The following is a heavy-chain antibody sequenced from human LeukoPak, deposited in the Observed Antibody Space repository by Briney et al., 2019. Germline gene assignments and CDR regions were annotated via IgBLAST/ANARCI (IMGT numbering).Heavy chain of an antibody. CDR1: GYTFTGYY. D-gene: IGHD6-13*01. J-gene: IGHJ6*03. CDR3: ARVGGSSWLEPSPLYYYYYMDV. V-gene: IGHV1-2*02. CDR2: INPNSGGT. Sequence: GASVKVSCKASGYTFTGYYMHWVRQAPGQGLEWMGWINPNSGGTNYAQKFQGRVTMTRDTSISTAYMELSRLRSDDTAVYYCARVGGSSWLEPSPLYYYYYMDVWGKGTTVTISS.